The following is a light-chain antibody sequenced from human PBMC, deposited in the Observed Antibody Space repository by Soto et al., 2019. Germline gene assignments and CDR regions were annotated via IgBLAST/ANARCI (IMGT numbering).Light chain of an antibody. J-gene: IGKJ4*01. Sequence: EIQMTQSPSTLSTSKRDRVTITCRASQSISSWLAWYQQKPGKAPKLLIYDASSLESGVPSRFSGSGSGTEFTLTISSLQPDDFATYYCQQYNSYPLTFCGGTKVDIK. CDR2: DAS. V-gene: IGKV1-5*01. CDR3: QQYNSYPLT. CDR1: QSISSW.